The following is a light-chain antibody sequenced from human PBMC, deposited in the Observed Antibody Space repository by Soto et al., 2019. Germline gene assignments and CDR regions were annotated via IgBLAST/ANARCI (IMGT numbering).Light chain of an antibody. CDR2: GAS. CDR3: QQYATSARLT. Sequence: EIVLTQSPGTLSWSLGERATLSCRASQSVSQYLAWYQQKPGQAPRLLIYGASSRDNGIPDRFSGSGSGTDFTLTINGLEPEDFAVYYCQQYATSARLTFGPGTNVDI. CDR1: QSVSQY. J-gene: IGKJ3*01. V-gene: IGKV3-20*01.